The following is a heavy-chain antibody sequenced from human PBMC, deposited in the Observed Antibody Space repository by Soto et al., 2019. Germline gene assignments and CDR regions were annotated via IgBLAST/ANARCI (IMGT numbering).Heavy chain of an antibody. D-gene: IGHD2-2*01. CDR1: GFTFSSYW. V-gene: IGHV3-7*01. Sequence: GGSLRLSCAASGFTFSSYWMSWVRQAPGKGLEWVANIKQDGSEKYYVDSVKGRFTISRDNAKNSLYLQMNSLRAEDTAVYYCARDVRRGYCSSNSCYYYMEVWGKGTTVTVSS. CDR2: IKQDGSEK. J-gene: IGHJ6*03. CDR3: ARDVRRGYCSSNSCYYYMEV.